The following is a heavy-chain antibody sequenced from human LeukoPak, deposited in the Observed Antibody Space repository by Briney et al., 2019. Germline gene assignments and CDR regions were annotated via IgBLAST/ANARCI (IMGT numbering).Heavy chain of an antibody. CDR1: GYTFTSYD. V-gene: IGHV1-46*01. CDR2: INPSDGST. J-gene: IGHJ4*02. Sequence: ASVKVSCTASGYTFTSYDINWVRQAPGQGLEWMGVINPSDGSTNYAQKYQDRVTMTRDTSTRTVYMQLSSLRSDDTAVYYCARDVAREFDYWGQGTLVTVSS. CDR3: ARDVAREFDY.